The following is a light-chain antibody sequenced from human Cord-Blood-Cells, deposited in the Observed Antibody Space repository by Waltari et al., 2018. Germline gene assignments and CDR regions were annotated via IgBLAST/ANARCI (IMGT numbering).Light chain of an antibody. CDR1: QSISSY. CDR2: AAS. CDR3: QQSYSTPLT. J-gene: IGKJ4*01. Sequence: DIQMTQSTSSLSASVGDRVTITCRASQSISSYLNWYQQKPGKAPKLLIYAASSLQSGVPSRFSGISSGTDSNLTISSLQHEDFATYYCQQSYSTPLTFGGGTKVEIK. V-gene: IGKV1-39*01.